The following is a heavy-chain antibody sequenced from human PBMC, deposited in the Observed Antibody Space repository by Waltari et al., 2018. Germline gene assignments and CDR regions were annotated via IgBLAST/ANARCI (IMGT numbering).Heavy chain of an antibody. CDR3: ATYIGASIGTAAFDV. CDR2: MSYSGAT. CDR1: GGAITSNRHY. D-gene: IGHD5-12*01. V-gene: IGHV4-39*02. Sequence: QLQLQESGPRLGKPSETLSLTCNASGGAITSNRHYWAWSRQPPGQGLEWLGTMSYSGATDSSPSRKSRVTVSRDTSKNHRSLRLDSVTAADTAVYYCATYIGASIGTAAFDVWGQGTMVTVSS. J-gene: IGHJ3*01.